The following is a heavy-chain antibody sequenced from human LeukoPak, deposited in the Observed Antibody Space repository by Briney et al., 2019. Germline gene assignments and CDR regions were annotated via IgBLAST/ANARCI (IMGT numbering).Heavy chain of an antibody. D-gene: IGHD1-1*01. CDR1: RGSISSYY. Sequence: SKTLSLTCTYTRGSISSYYWSWIRQPLGKGLEWIGYIYYSGSTNYNPSLKSRVTISVDTSKNQYSLKLSSVTAADTAVYYCARATTGTTNWFDPWGQGTLVTVSS. J-gene: IGHJ5*02. CDR2: IYYSGST. CDR3: ARATTGTTNWFDP. V-gene: IGHV4-59*01.